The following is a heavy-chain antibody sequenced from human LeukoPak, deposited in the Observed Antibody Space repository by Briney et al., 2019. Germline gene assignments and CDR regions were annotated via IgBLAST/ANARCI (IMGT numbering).Heavy chain of an antibody. CDR1: GFTFSSYA. V-gene: IGHV3-30*01. J-gene: IGHJ6*03. CDR3: AREGFGELLRGYYYYMDV. CDR2: ISYDGSNK. D-gene: IGHD1-26*01. Sequence: PGGSLRLSCAASGFTFSSYAMHWVRQAPGKGLEWVAVISYDGSNKYYADSVKGRFTISRDNSKNMLYLQMNSLRAEDTAVYYCAREGFGELLRGYYYYMDVWGKGTTVTVSS.